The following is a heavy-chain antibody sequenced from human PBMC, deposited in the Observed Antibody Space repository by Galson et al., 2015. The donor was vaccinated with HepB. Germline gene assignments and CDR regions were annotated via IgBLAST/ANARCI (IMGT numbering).Heavy chain of an antibody. J-gene: IGHJ6*02. CDR1: GYSFTSYW. CDR3: AGSYSSTLTYYYYGMDV. V-gene: IGHV5-10-1*01. Sequence: QSGAEVKKPGESLRISCRGSGYSFTSYWISWVRQMPGKGLEWMGRIDPSDSYTNYSPSFQGHVTISADKSISTAYLQWSSLKASDTAMYYCAGSYSSTLTYYYYGMDVWGQGTTVTVSS. D-gene: IGHD6-13*01. CDR2: IDPSDSYT.